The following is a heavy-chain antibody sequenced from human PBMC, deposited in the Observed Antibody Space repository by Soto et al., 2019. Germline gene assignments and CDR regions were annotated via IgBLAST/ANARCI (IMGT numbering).Heavy chain of an antibody. Sequence: PGESLKISCKGSGYTFSKYWIGWVRQTPGKGLEWMGMIYPGDSDARYSPSFEGQVTFSVDKSINTAYLQWNSLKASDTAMYYCARQGGEYNTMSDYWGQGTLVTVSSGRGYYRDDAFDIWGQGTMVTVSS. CDR1: GYTFSKYW. J-gene: IGHJ3*02. D-gene: IGHD3-22*01. CDR2: IYPGDSDA. V-gene: IGHV5-51*01. CDR3: ARQGGEYNTMSDYWGQGTLVTVSSGRGYYRDDAFDI.